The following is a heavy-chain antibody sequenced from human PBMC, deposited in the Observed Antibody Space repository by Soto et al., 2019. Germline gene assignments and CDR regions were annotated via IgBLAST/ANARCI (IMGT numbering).Heavy chain of an antibody. J-gene: IGHJ4*02. CDR2: ISYSGTT. Sequence: QVQLQESDPGLVKPSETLSLTCAVSGDSLSGTYWWSWVRQAPGGGLQWIGEISYSGTTHYDPSLMSRVTISMDKSRSEFSLTLISVTAADSASYYCARHILVTGTRGFDFWGQGILVTVSS. CDR3: ARHILVTGTRGFDF. CDR1: GDSLSGTYW. D-gene: IGHD6-19*01. V-gene: IGHV4-4*02.